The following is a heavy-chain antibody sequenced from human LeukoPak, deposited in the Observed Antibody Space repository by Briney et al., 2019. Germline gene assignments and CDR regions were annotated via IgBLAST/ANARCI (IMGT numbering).Heavy chain of an antibody. V-gene: IGHV3-20*04. D-gene: IGHD6-6*01. CDR1: GFTFDDYG. CDR2: INWNGGST. J-gene: IGHJ6*03. CDR3: ARHPQEYSSSSWEDYYSYYMDV. Sequence: GGSLRLSCAASGFTFDDYGMSWVRQAPGAGLEWVAGINWNGGSTGYADSVKGRFTISRDNAKNSLYLQMNSLRAEDTALYYCARHPQEYSSSSWEDYYSYYMDVWGKGTTVTVSS.